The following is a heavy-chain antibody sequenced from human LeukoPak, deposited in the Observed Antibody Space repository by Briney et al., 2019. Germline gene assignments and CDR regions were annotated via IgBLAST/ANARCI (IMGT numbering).Heavy chain of an antibody. D-gene: IGHD7-27*01. Sequence: SETLSLTCTVSGGSISRYYWSWIRQPPGKGLEWIGYIYYSGSTDCNPSLKSRVTISVDTSSNQFSLKVTSVTAADTAVYYCARSKSWGFDAFGIWGQGTMVTVSS. CDR2: IYYSGST. CDR1: GGSISRYY. CDR3: ARSKSWGFDAFGI. V-gene: IGHV4-59*08. J-gene: IGHJ3*02.